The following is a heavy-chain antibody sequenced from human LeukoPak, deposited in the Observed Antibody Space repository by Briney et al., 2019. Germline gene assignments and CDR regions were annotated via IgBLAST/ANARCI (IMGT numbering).Heavy chain of an antibody. CDR3: AREEELYSSSWYESTNFDY. CDR1: GFTFSSYS. J-gene: IGHJ4*02. V-gene: IGHV3-21*01. D-gene: IGHD6-13*01. CDR2: ISSSSSYI. Sequence: GGSLRLSCAASGFTFSSYSMNWVRQAPGKGLEWVSSISSSSSYIYYADSVKGRFTISRDNAKNSLYLQMNSLRAEDTAVYYCAREEELYSSSWYESTNFDYWGKGTLVTVSS.